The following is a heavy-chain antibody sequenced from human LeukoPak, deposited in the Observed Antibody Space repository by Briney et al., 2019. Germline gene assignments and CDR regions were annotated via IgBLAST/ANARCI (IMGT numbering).Heavy chain of an antibody. CDR1: GFAFSSYA. Sequence: GGSLRLSCAASGFAFSSYAMHWVRQAPGKGLEWVAVISYDGTNKYYAGSVKGRFTISRDNSKNTLYLQMNSLRAEDTAVYFCARDFSSGWYSIDYWGQGTLVTVSS. J-gene: IGHJ4*02. D-gene: IGHD6-19*01. CDR3: ARDFSSGWYSIDY. V-gene: IGHV3-30*04. CDR2: ISYDGTNK.